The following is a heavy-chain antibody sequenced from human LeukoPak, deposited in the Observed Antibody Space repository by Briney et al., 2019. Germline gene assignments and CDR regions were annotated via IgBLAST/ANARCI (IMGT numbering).Heavy chain of an antibody. Sequence: GGSLRLSCAASGFTFDDYAMHWVRQAPGKGLEWVSGISWNSGSIGYADSVKGRFTISRDNAKNSLYLQMNSPRAEDTALYYCAKDYGYQLLSGTTLDYWGQGTLVTVSS. CDR2: ISWNSGSI. V-gene: IGHV3-9*01. CDR3: AKDYGYQLLSGTTLDY. J-gene: IGHJ4*02. D-gene: IGHD2-2*01. CDR1: GFTFDDYA.